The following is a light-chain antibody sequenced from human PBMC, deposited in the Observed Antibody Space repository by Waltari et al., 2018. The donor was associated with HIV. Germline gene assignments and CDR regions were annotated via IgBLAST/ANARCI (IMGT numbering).Light chain of an antibody. J-gene: IGLJ2*01. V-gene: IGLV2-14*03. CDR3: SSYRTTFI. CDR1: TSDIGPSHS. CDR2: DVS. Sequence: QSALTQPASMSGSPGQSITISCAGPTSDIGPSHSVSWYQQHTDRAPKLILYDVSHRPSGVDSRFSGSKFGNTASLTISDLRSDDEAVYYCSSYRTTFIFGAGTKLNVL.